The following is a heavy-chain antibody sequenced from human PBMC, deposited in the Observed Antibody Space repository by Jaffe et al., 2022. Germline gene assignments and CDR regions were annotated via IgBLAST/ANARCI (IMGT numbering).Heavy chain of an antibody. J-gene: IGHJ2*01. V-gene: IGHV4-59*01. D-gene: IGHD2-15*01. CDR2: IYYSGST. CDR1: GGSISSYY. Sequence: QVQLQESGPGLVKPSETLSLTCTVSGGSISSYYWSWIRQPPGKGLEWIGYIYYSGSTNYNPSLKSRVTISVDTSKNQFSLKLSSVTAADTAVYYCARDRVPSEDASGYCSGGSCIWWYFDLWGRGTLVTVSS. CDR3: ARDRVPSEDASGYCSGGSCIWWYFDL.